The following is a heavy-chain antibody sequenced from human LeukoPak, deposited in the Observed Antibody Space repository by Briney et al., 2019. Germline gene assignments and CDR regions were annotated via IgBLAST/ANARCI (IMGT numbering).Heavy chain of an antibody. D-gene: IGHD2-8*01. CDR1: GYTFTDFY. J-gene: IGHJ4*02. V-gene: IGHV1-2*02. CDR2: INPNSGGT. CDR3: ARVAVLMLYGSSFYYFDY. Sequence: ASVKVSCKASGYTFTDFYVHWVRQAPGQGLEWMGWINPNSGGTNYAQKFQGRVTMTRDTSISTAYIELNRLRSDDTAVYYCARVAVLMLYGSSFYYFDYWGQGALVTVSS.